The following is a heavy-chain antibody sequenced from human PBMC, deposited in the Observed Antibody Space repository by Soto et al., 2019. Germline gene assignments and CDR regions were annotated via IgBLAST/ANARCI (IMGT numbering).Heavy chain of an antibody. D-gene: IGHD6-6*01. CDR1: GYTFTNFA. CDR3: ARGGAALHLDS. CDR2: VSANNGFT. J-gene: IGHJ5*01. Sequence: ASVKVSCKTSGYTFTNFALSWVRQAPGQGLEWIGFVSANNGFTHFAQKFQGRVSVKTDTSTNTVYLDLRSLSSDDTAVYYCARGGAALHLDSWGQGTPVTVAS. V-gene: IGHV1-18*01.